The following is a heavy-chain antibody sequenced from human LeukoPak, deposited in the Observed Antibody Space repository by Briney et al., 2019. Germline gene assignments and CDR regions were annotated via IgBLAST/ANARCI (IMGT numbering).Heavy chain of an antibody. D-gene: IGHD5-24*01. CDR3: ARGFRAGYDY. V-gene: IGHV4-34*01. J-gene: IGHJ4*02. Sequence: SETLSLTCAVYGGSFSGYYWSWIRQPPGKGLEWIGEINHSGSTNYNPSLKSRVTISVDTSKNQFSLKLSSVTAADTAVYYCARGFRAGYDYWGQGTLVTVSS. CDR2: INHSGST. CDR1: GGSFSGYY.